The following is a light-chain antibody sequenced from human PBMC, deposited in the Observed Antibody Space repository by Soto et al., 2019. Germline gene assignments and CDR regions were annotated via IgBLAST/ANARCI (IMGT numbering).Light chain of an antibody. CDR2: CAS. Sequence: EIVMTQSPATLSVSPGERATLSCRASQRVSSNLAWYQQKPGQAPRLLIYCASTRATGIPARFSGSGSGTEFTLTISSLQSEEFAVYYCQQYNNWPGTFGQGTKVEIK. CDR3: QQYNNWPGT. V-gene: IGKV3-15*01. J-gene: IGKJ1*01. CDR1: QRVSSN.